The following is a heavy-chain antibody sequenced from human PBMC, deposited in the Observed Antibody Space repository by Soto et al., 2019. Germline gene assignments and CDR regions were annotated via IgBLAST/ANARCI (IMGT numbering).Heavy chain of an antibody. CDR1: GGSISSGGYY. CDR3: ARLSKDFWSGATYYYYCGMDV. D-gene: IGHD3-3*01. Sequence: QVQLQESGPGLVKPSQTLSLTCTVSGGSISSGGYYWSWIRQHPGKGMEWIGYIYYSGSTYYNPYLKSRVTISVDTSKNQYSLKLSSVTAADTAVYYCARLSKDFWSGATYYYYCGMDVWGQGTTVTGPS. J-gene: IGHJ6*02. CDR2: IYYSGST. V-gene: IGHV4-31*03.